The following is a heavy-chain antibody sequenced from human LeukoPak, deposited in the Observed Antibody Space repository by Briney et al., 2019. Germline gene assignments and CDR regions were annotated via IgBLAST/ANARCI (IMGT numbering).Heavy chain of an antibody. CDR2: IYYSGST. CDR3: ARRDYYYDSSGYFDY. D-gene: IGHD3-22*01. J-gene: IGHJ4*02. V-gene: IGHV4-59*08. Sequence: SETLSLTCTVSGGSISSYYWSWIRQPPGKGLEWIGYIYYSGSTNYNPSLKSRVTISVDTSKNQFSLKLSSVTAADTAVYYCARRDYYYDSSGYFDYWGQGTLVTVSS. CDR1: GGSISSYY.